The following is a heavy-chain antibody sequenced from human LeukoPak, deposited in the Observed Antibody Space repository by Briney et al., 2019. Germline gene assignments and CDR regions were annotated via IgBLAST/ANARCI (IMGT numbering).Heavy chain of an antibody. CDR1: GGSISSYY. CDR3: ARQHSLGGLPFDP. V-gene: IGHV4-59*08. CDR2: IYYSGST. J-gene: IGHJ5*02. D-gene: IGHD3-10*01. Sequence: PSETLSLTCTVSGGSISSYYWSWIRQPPGKGLEWIGYIYYSGSTNYNPSLKSRVTISVDTSKNQFSLKLSSVTAADTAVYYCARQHSLGGLPFDPWGQGTLVTVSS.